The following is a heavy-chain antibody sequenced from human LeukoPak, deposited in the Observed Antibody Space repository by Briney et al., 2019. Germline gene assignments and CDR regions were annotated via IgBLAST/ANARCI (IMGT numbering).Heavy chain of an antibody. CDR2: IYYSGST. Sequence: SETLSLTCTVSGGSISSSSYHWGWIRQPPGKGLEWIGTIYYSGSTYYNPSLKSRVTISVDTSKNQFSLKLRFVTAADTAVYYCARGEYSSGWFDYWGQGTLVTVSS. J-gene: IGHJ4*02. CDR1: GGSISSSSYH. V-gene: IGHV4-39*07. CDR3: ARGEYSSGWFDY. D-gene: IGHD6-19*01.